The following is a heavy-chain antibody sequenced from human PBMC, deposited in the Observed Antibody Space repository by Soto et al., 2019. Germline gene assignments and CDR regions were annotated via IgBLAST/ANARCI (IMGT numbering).Heavy chain of an antibody. V-gene: IGHV1-46*01. CDR2: INPVGGST. D-gene: IGHD5-18*01. CDR1: GYSFSSYY. CDR3: ARPDSYGHSWFDP. Sequence: ASVKVSCKASGYSFSSYYMHWVRQAPGQGLEWMGVINPVGGSTNFAQKFQGRVTMTRDTSTSTVYMDLSSLRSEDTAVYYCARPDSYGHSWFDPWGQGTLVTVSS. J-gene: IGHJ5*02.